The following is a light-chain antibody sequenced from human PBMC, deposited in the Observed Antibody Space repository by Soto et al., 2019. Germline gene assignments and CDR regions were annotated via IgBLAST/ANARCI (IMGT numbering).Light chain of an antibody. J-gene: IGLJ3*02. CDR2: DVS. CDR3: CSYAGSYTLV. CDR1: SSDVGGYNF. V-gene: IGLV2-11*01. Sequence: QSALTQPRSVSGSPGQSVTISCTGTSSDVGGYNFVSWYQHHPGKAPKLMIYDVSKRPSGVPDRFSGSKFGSTASLTISGLQAEDEADYYCCSYAGSYTLVFGGGTKLTVL.